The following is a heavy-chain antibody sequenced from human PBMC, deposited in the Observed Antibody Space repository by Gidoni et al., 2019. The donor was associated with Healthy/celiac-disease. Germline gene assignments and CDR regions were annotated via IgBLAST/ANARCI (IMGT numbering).Heavy chain of an antibody. D-gene: IGHD3-10*01. J-gene: IGHJ5*02. Sequence: QVQLQESGPGLVKPSQTLSLTCTVSGGHISSCDYYWSWIRQPPGKGLEWIGYNYDSGSTYYNPSLKSRVTRSGDTSKNQFSLKLSSVTAADTAVYYCAREGVWFGERGWFDPWGQGTLVTVSS. CDR2: NYDSGST. CDR1: GGHISSCDYY. CDR3: AREGVWFGERGWFDP. V-gene: IGHV4-30-4*01.